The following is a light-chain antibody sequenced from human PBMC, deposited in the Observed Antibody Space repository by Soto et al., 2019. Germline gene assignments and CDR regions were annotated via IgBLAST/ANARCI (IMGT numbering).Light chain of an antibody. CDR2: RAS. CDR3: QQRSNWPSLT. CDR1: QDVLTN. J-gene: IGKJ4*01. V-gene: IGKV3-15*01. Sequence: EIVMTQSPATLSVSPGERATLSCRASQDVLTNLAWYQQKPGQSPRLLIYRASTRATGVPARFSGSGSGTEFTLTISSLEPEDFAVYYCQQRSNWPSLTFGGGTKVDIK.